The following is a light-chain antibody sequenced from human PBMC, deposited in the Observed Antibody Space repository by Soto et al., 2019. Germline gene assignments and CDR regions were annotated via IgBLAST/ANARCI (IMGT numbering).Light chain of an antibody. V-gene: IGLV2-14*01. CDR3: ASYTTRDTMI. Sequence: QSVLTQPASVSGSPGQSITISCAGTSSDVGAYIYVSWYQQHPGKVPKLIIYDVNDRPSGVSDRFSGSQSGNTASLTNSGLQAEDEGDYYWASYTTRDTMIFCGGTKVTVL. CDR1: SSDVGAYIY. J-gene: IGLJ2*01. CDR2: DVN.